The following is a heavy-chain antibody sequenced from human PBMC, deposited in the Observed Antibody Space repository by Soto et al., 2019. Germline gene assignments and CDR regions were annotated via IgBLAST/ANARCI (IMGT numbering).Heavy chain of an antibody. J-gene: IGHJ4*02. Sequence: QVQLVESGGGLVNPGGSLRLSCAASGFTFSDFYMSWIRQSPGKGLEWVSTISSSGSTVAYADSVKGRSTISKDNAKNSPFLQMNSLKSEDMAVYYCAREQWYQVELWGQGALATVSS. CDR3: AREQWYQVEL. V-gene: IGHV3-11*01. D-gene: IGHD2-2*01. CDR1: GFTFSDFY. CDR2: ISSSGSTV.